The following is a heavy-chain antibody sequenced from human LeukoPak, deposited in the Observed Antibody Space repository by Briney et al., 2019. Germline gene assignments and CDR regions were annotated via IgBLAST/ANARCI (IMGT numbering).Heavy chain of an antibody. CDR2: INPNSGGT. Sequence: ASVKVSCKASGYTFTVYYMHWVRQAPGQGLEWMGRINPNSGGTNYAQKFQGRVTMTRDTSISTAYMELSRVRSDDAAMYDCARGLRLSKIDYWGQGTLVTVSS. D-gene: IGHD3-16*02. V-gene: IGHV1-2*06. CDR3: ARGLRLSKIDY. J-gene: IGHJ4*02. CDR1: GYTFTVYY.